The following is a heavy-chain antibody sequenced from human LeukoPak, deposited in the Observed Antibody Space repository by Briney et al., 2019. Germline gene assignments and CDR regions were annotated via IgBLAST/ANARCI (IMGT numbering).Heavy chain of an antibody. D-gene: IGHD3-22*01. J-gene: IGHJ6*02. CDR2: IVVGSGNT. Sequence: ASVKVSCKASGFTFTSSAVQWVRQARGQRLEWIGWIVVGSGNTNYAQKFQERVTITRDMSTSTAYMELSSLRSEDTAVYYCAADEGGNDSSGYYYYYYGMDVWGQGTTSPSP. CDR3: AADEGGNDSSGYYYYYYGMDV. CDR1: GFTFTSSA. V-gene: IGHV1-58*01.